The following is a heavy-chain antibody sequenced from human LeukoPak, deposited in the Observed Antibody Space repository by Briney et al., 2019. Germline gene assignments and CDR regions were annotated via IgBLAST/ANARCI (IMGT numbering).Heavy chain of an antibody. CDR2: IIPIFGTA. Sequence: SVKVSCKASGGTFSSYAISWVRQAPGQGLEWMGGIIPIFGTANYAQKFQGRVTITADKSTSTAYMELSSLRSEDTAVYYCARDFGGAVAGGNFDYWGQGTLVTVSS. D-gene: IGHD6-19*01. CDR1: GGTFSSYA. J-gene: IGHJ4*02. V-gene: IGHV1-69*06. CDR3: ARDFGGAVAGGNFDY.